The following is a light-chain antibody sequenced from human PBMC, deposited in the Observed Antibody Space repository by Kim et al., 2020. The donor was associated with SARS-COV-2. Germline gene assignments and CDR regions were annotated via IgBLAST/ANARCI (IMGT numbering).Light chain of an antibody. CDR1: KLGDKY. CDR2: QDN. CDR3: QAWDSRAYVV. J-gene: IGLJ2*01. Sequence: SHELTQPPSVSVSPGQTASITCSGDKLGDKYAYWYQQKPGQSPVVVIYQDNKRPSGIPERFSGSNTGTTATLTISGTQPMDEADYYCQAWDSRAYVVFGGGTQLTFL. V-gene: IGLV3-1*01.